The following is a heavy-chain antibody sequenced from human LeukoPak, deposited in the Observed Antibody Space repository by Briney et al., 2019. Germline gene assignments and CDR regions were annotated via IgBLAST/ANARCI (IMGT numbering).Heavy chain of an antibody. CDR1: GYTFTSYG. D-gene: IGHD3-3*01. CDR3: ARDSAPLEWFPIYYYYYMDV. J-gene: IGHJ6*03. Sequence: ASVKVSCKASGYTFTSYGISWVRQAPGQGLEWMGWISAYNGNTNYAQKLQGRVTMTTDTSTSTAYMELRSLRSDDTAVYYCARDSAPLEWFPIYYYYYMDVWGKGTTVTVSS. CDR2: ISAYNGNT. V-gene: IGHV1-18*01.